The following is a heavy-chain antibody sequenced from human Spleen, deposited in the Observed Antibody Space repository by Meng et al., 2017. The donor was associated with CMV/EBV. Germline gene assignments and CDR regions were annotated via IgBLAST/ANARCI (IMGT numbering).Heavy chain of an antibody. J-gene: IGHJ6*02. Sequence: GESLKISCAASGFTLRSSWMHWVHQIPGKGLVWVSRISSDGSSTTYADSVKGRFTISRDNTKNTVHLQMNSLRVEDTAIYYCARDRLSPFYDSGSGAHATTHGVDVWGQGTTVTVSS. CDR3: ARDRLSPFYDSGSGAHATTHGVDV. CDR1: GFTLRSSW. CDR2: ISSDGSST. D-gene: IGHD3-3*01. V-gene: IGHV3-74*03.